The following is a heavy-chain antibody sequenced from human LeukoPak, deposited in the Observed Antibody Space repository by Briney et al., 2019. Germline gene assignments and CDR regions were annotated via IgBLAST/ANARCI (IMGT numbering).Heavy chain of an antibody. Sequence: ASVSVSCNAAGSTLTTNSCSWMRHAPGPGLGLMGVFFTIFNTINYAQRLQGRVTLTVDESKNTAYMALRSLSSEDTAVYYCARGLSRWSTPTSSYYYRMDVWGQGTTVAVSS. CDR1: GSTLTTNS. V-gene: IGHV1-69*01. J-gene: IGHJ6*02. CDR3: ARGLSRWSTPTSSYYYRMDV. D-gene: IGHD4-23*01. CDR2: FFTIFNTI.